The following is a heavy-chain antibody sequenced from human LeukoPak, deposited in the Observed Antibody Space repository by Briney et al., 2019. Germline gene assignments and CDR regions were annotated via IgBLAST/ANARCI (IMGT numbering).Heavy chain of an antibody. CDR3: ARGNKWSFDS. V-gene: IGHV3-74*01. J-gene: IGHJ4*02. CDR2: INSDGSAT. CDR1: GFTLSTYW. D-gene: IGHD2-15*01. Sequence: GGSLTLSWVASGFTLSTYWMHWGRQAPRKGLVWVSRINSDGSATSYADSVMVRFTISRDSAKNTLYLQMNSLRPEDTAVYYCARGNKWSFDSWGQGALVTVSS.